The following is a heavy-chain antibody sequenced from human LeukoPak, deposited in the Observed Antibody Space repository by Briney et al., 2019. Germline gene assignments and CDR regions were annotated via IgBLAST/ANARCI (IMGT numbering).Heavy chain of an antibody. CDR3: ARASSGWYNWFDP. D-gene: IGHD6-19*01. V-gene: IGHV4-34*01. J-gene: IGHJ5*02. CDR2: INHSGST. Sequence: SETLSLTCAVYGGSFSGYYWSWIRQPPGKGLEWIGEINHSGSTNYNPSLKSRVTISVDTSKNQFSLKLSSVTAADTAVYYCARASSGWYNWFDPWGQGTLVTVSS. CDR1: GGSFSGYY.